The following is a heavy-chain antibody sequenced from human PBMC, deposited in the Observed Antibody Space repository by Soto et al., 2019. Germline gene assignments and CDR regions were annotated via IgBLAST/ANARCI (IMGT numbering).Heavy chain of an antibody. D-gene: IGHD6-13*01. J-gene: IGHJ3*02. CDR2: IYPHDSDT. Sequence: GESLKISCKGSGYSFTSYWIGWVRQMPGKGLEWKGLIYPHDSDTRYSPSFQGQVTISADKSINTAYLHWNSLKASDTATYYRARRGEQQLARAFDIWGQGTMVTVSS. CDR3: ARRGEQQLARAFDI. CDR1: GYSFTSYW. V-gene: IGHV5-51*01.